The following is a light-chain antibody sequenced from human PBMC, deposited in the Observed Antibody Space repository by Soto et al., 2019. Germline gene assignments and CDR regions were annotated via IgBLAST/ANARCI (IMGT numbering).Light chain of an antibody. Sequence: DIVMTQSPLSLPVTPGEPASISCRSSQSLLHSNGYNYLDWYLQKPGQSPQLLIYLGSNRASGVPDRFSGSGSGTDFTLKISRVEAEDVGVYYCMQAQGTFGQGTKVEIK. J-gene: IGKJ1*01. CDR3: MQAQGT. CDR2: LGS. V-gene: IGKV2-28*01. CDR1: QSLLHSNGYNY.